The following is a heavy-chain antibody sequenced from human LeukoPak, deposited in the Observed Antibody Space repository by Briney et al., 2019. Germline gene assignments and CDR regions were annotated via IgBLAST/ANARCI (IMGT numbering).Heavy chain of an antibody. CDR2: ISSSGSTI. Sequence: PGGSLRLSCAASGFTFSSYSMNWVRQAPGEGLEWVSYISSSGSTIYYADSVKGRFTISRNNAKNSLYLQMNSLRAEDTAVYYCAQERLKYSGYEARGQGTLVTVSS. J-gene: IGHJ4*02. CDR1: GFTFSSYS. CDR3: AQERLKYSGYEA. D-gene: IGHD5-12*01. V-gene: IGHV3-48*04.